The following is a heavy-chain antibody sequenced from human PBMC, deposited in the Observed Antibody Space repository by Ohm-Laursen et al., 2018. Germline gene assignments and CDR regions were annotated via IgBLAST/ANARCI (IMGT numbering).Heavy chain of an antibody. Sequence: ASVKVSCKAFGYTFTGYYMHWVRQAPGQGLEWMGWINPNSGGTNYAQKFQGRVTMTRDTSISTAYMELSRLRSDDTAVYYCARDSECSSTSCGDYYGMDVWGQGTTVTVSS. D-gene: IGHD2-2*01. CDR1: GYTFTGYY. CDR2: INPNSGGT. CDR3: ARDSECSSTSCGDYYGMDV. V-gene: IGHV1-2*02. J-gene: IGHJ6*02.